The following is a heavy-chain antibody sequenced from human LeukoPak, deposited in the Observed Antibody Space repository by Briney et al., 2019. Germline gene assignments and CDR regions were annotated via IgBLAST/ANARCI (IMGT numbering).Heavy chain of an antibody. J-gene: IGHJ3*02. Sequence: PGGSLRLSCAASGFTFSSYAMHWVRQAPGKGLEWVAVISYDGSNKYYADSVKGRFTISRDNSKNTLYLQMNSLRAEDTAVYYCARGLSAFDIWGQGTMVTVSS. CDR2: ISYDGSNK. CDR3: ARGLSAFDI. CDR1: GFTFSSYA. V-gene: IGHV3-30*04.